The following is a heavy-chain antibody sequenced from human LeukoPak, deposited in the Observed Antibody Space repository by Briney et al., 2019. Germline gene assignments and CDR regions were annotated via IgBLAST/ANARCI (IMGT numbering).Heavy chain of an antibody. D-gene: IGHD1-26*01. J-gene: IGHJ5*02. Sequence: ASVKVSCKASGYTFTGYYMHWVRQAPGQGLEWMGRINPNSGGTNYAQKFQGRVTMTRDTSISTAYMELSRLRPDDTAVYYCARAPYSGGGFDPWGQGTLVTVSS. V-gene: IGHV1-2*06. CDR1: GYTFTGYY. CDR2: INPNSGGT. CDR3: ARAPYSGGGFDP.